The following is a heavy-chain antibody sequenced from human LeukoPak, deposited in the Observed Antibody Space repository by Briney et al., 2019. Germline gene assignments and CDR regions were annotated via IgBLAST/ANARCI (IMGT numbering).Heavy chain of an antibody. V-gene: IGHV1-69*05. CDR2: IIPIFGTA. CDR1: GGTFSSYA. J-gene: IGHJ4*02. D-gene: IGHD3-3*01. CDR3: ARGRYDFWSGSKASAEYFDY. Sequence: ASVKVSCKASGGTFSSYAISWVRQAPGQGLEWMGGIIPIFGTANYAQKFQGRVTMTRDTSISTAYMELSRLRSDDTAVYYCARGRYDFWSGSKASAEYFDYWGQGTLVTVSS.